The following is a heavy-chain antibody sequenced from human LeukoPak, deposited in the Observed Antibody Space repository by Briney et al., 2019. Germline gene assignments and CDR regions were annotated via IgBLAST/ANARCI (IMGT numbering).Heavy chain of an antibody. CDR1: GYTFTDYY. CDR3: AKVPRPQTGGYCSGGSCYSWFD. J-gene: IGHJ4*02. Sequence: ASVKVSCKVSGYTFTDYYMHWVQQAPGKGLEWMGLVDPEDGETIYAEKFQGRVTITADTSTDTAYMELSSLRPEDTAVYYCAKVPRPQTGGYCSGGSCYSWFDWGQGTLVTVSS. V-gene: IGHV1-69-2*01. D-gene: IGHD2-15*01. CDR2: VDPEDGET.